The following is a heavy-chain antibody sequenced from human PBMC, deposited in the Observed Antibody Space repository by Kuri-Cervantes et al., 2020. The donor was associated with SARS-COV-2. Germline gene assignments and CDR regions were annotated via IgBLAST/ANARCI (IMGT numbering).Heavy chain of an antibody. CDR1: GASTSSYY. J-gene: IGHJ6*02. D-gene: IGHD5-24*01. Sequence: GSLRPSCTVSGASTSSYYGSWIRQPPGKGLEWIGYIYYSGSTNYNPSLKSRVTISVDTSKNQFSLKLSSVTAADTAVYYCARLGLADGYNFYYYYYGMDVWGQGTRSPSP. V-gene: IGHV4-59*01. CDR2: IYYSGST. CDR3: ARLGLADGYNFYYYYYGMDV.